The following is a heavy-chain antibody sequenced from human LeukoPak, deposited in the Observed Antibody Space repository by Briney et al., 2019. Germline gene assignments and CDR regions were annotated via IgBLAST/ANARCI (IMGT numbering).Heavy chain of an antibody. Sequence: SETLSLTCTVSGASISNFYWRWIRQAPGQEREWWGYMLYSGSTNQKPSLRSRVTISVDTSKTQVSLKLSSVTAADTAVYYCARSDIWGSYRFLDYWGQGILVTVSS. D-gene: IGHD3-16*02. CDR3: ARSDIWGSYRFLDY. CDR2: MLYSGST. CDR1: GASISNFY. J-gene: IGHJ4*01. V-gene: IGHV4-59*08.